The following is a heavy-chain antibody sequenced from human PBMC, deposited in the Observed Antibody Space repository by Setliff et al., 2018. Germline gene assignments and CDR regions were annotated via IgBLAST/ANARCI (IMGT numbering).Heavy chain of an antibody. Sequence: SETLSLTCTVSGGSISSGGYYWSWIRQHPGKGLEWIGYIYYSGSTSYYNPSLKSRVTISVDTSKNQFSLSLTSVTAEDTAVYYCARMSGFQYIDVWDKGTTVTV. CDR2: IYYSGSTS. CDR1: GGSISSGGYY. V-gene: IGHV4-31*03. D-gene: IGHD3-3*01. CDR3: ARMSGFQYIDV. J-gene: IGHJ6*03.